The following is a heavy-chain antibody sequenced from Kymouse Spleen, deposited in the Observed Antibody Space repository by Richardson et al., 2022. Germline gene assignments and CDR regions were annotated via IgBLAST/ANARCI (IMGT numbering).Heavy chain of an antibody. CDR1: GGSVSSGSYY. V-gene: IGHV4-61*01. J-gene: IGHJ4*02. CDR2: IYYSGST. Sequence: QVQLQESGPGLVKPSETLSLTCTVSGGSVSSGSYYWSWIRQPPGKGLEWIGYIYYSGSTNYNPSLKSRVTISVDTSKNQFSLKLSSVTAADTAVYYCARYSSGLFDYWGQGTLVTVSS. D-gene: IGHD6-19*01. CDR3: ARYSSGLFDY.